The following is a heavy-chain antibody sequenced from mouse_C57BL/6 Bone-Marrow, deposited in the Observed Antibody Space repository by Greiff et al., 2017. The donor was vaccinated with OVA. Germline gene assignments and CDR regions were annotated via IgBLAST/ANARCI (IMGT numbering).Heavy chain of an antibody. Sequence: EVNVVESGGGLVQPGESLKLSCESNEYEFTSHDMSWVRKTPEKRLELVAAINSDGGSTYYPDTMERRFIISRDNTKKTLYLQMSSLRSEDTALYCCARGDGGTWYFDVWGTGTTVTVSS. CDR3: ARGDGGTWYFDV. J-gene: IGHJ1*03. CDR2: INSDGGST. V-gene: IGHV5-2*01. CDR1: EYEFTSHD. D-gene: IGHD2-3*01.